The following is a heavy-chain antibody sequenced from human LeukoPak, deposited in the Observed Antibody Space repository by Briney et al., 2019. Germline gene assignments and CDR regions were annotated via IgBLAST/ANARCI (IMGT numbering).Heavy chain of an antibody. Sequence: PGRSLRLSCAASGFTFSSYDMHWVGQAPGKGLEGVAVISYDGSNKYYVDSVKGRFTISRDNSKNTLFLQMNSLRVEDTAVYYCARDYSGRYTTDYWGQGTLVAVSS. D-gene: IGHD1-26*01. CDR3: ARDYSGRYTTDY. CDR1: GFTFSSYD. J-gene: IGHJ4*02. CDR2: ISYDGSNK. V-gene: IGHV3-30*03.